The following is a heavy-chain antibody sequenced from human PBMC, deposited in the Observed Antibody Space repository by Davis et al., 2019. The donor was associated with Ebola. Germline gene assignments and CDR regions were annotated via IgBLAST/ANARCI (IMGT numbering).Heavy chain of an antibody. D-gene: IGHD1-20*01. CDR1: GGSISSYY. J-gene: IGHJ4*02. Sequence: SETLSLTCTVSGGSISSYYWSWIRQPPGKGLEWIGYIYYSGSTNYNPSLKSRVTISVDTSKNQFSLKLSSVTAADTAVYYCARRLNWNHFDYWGQGTLVTVSS. V-gene: IGHV4-59*08. CDR3: ARRLNWNHFDY. CDR2: IYYSGST.